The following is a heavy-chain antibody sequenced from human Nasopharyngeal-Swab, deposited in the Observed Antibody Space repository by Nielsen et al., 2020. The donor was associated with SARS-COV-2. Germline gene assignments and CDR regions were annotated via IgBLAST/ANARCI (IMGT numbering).Heavy chain of an antibody. CDR1: GFTFSSYW. J-gene: IGHJ6*04. Sequence: GESLKISCAASGFTFSSYWMSWVRQAPGKGLEWVANIKQDGSEKYYVDSVKGRFTISRDNAKNSLYLQMNSLRAEDTAVYYCAREGYNWNSGSPYGMDVWGKGTTVTV. CDR3: AREGYNWNSGSPYGMDV. V-gene: IGHV3-7*03. CDR2: IKQDGSEK. D-gene: IGHD1-7*01.